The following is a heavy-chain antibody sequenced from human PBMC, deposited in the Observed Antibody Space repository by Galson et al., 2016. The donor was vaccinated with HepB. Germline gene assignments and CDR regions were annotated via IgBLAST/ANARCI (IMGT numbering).Heavy chain of an antibody. CDR2: ISSGGSTQ. Sequence: SLRLSCAASGFAFSDYYMNWIRQAPGKGLEWVSSISSGGSTQMYAESVQGRFTISRDNTKNSVHLQMDSLRAEDTALYFCASDSTGWNFDYWGQGALVTVSS. D-gene: IGHD2-8*02. CDR3: ASDSTGWNFDY. CDR1: GFAFSDYY. V-gene: IGHV3-11*01. J-gene: IGHJ4*02.